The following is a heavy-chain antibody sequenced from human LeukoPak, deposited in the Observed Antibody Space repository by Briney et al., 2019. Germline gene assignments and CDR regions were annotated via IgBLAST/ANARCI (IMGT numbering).Heavy chain of an antibody. Sequence: PSETLSLTCTVSGGSISSSSYYWSWIRQPPGKGLEWIGEINHSGNTHYSPSLKSRVTISVDTSKNQFSLNVRSVIAADTAVYYCARFHGVMKQSAIDYYDFDGMDVWGQGTTVTVS. CDR1: GGSISSSSYY. J-gene: IGHJ6*02. CDR3: ARFHGVMKQSAIDYYDFDGMDV. CDR2: INHSGNT. D-gene: IGHD2-21*01. V-gene: IGHV4-39*07.